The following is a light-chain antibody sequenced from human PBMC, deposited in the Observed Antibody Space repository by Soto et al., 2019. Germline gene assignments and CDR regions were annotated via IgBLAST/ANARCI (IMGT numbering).Light chain of an antibody. CDR3: SSYTSSVAHV. CDR1: SSDIGGYNS. CDR2: EVR. V-gene: IGLV2-14*01. Sequence: QSALTQPASVSGSPGQSITISCTGTSSDIGGYNSVSWYQQHPGKAPKLMIYEVRNRPSGISNRFSGSKSGNTASLTIYGLQAEDEADYYCSSYTSSVAHVFGTGTKSPS. J-gene: IGLJ1*01.